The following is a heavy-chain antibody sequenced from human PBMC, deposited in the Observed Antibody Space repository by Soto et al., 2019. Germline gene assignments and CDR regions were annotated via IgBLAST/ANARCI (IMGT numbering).Heavy chain of an antibody. CDR3: TTDLGYCSGGSCYDY. D-gene: IGHD2-15*01. J-gene: IGHJ4*02. V-gene: IGHV3-15*01. CDR2: IKSKTDGGTT. Sequence: PGGSLRLSCAASGFTFCNAWMSWVRQAPGKGLEWVGRIKSKTDGGTTDYAAPVKGRFTISRDDSKNTLYLQMNSLKTEDTAVYYCTTDLGYCSGGSCYDYWGQGTLVTVSS. CDR1: GFTFCNAW.